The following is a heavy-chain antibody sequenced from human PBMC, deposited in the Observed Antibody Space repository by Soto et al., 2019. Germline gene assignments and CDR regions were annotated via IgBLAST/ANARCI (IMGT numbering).Heavy chain of an antibody. D-gene: IGHD6-13*01. CDR1: GYTFTSYA. CDR3: ARDVDLAAAGTGVPFDY. V-gene: IGHV1-3*01. Sequence: ASVKVSCKASGYTFTSYAMHCVRQAPGQRLEWMGWINAGNGNTKYSQKFQGRVTITRDTSASTAYMELSSLRSEDTAVYYCARDVDLAAAGTGVPFDYWGQGTLVTVSS. CDR2: INAGNGNT. J-gene: IGHJ4*02.